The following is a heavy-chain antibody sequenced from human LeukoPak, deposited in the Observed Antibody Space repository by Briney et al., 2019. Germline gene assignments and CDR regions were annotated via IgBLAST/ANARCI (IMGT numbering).Heavy chain of an antibody. Sequence: NSGGSLRLSCAASGFTFSNAWMSWVRQAPGKGLEWVGRIKSKTDGGTTNYAAPVKGRFTISRDDSKNTLYLQMDSLKTEDTAVCYCTTDSRYFYYYYYGMDVWGQGTTVTVSS. CDR1: GFTFSNAW. V-gene: IGHV3-15*01. CDR3: TTDSRYFYYYYYGMDV. J-gene: IGHJ6*02. D-gene: IGHD3-16*02. CDR2: IKSKTDGGTT.